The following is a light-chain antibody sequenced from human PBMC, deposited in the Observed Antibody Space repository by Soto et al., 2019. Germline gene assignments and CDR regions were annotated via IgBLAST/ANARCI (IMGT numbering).Light chain of an antibody. CDR1: QSVSSN. Sequence: EIVMTQSPATLSVSPGERATLSCRASQSVSSNLAWYQQKPGQAPRLLIYGASTRATGIPARFSGSGSGTEFTLTISSLQSEDFAVYYGQQYGSSPFTFGQGTKLEIK. J-gene: IGKJ2*01. CDR2: GAS. CDR3: QQYGSSPFT. V-gene: IGKV3-15*01.